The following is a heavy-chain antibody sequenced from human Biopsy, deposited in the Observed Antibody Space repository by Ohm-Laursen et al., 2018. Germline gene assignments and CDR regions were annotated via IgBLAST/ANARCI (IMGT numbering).Heavy chain of an antibody. CDR3: AREGGLYENRWFDY. V-gene: IGHV3-11*01. J-gene: IGHJ5*01. Sequence: SLRLSCAASGFGFSGYFMSWIRQAPGKGLEWVAYIDPSPSTTYYADSVQGRFNISRDNDKDLLYLDMKNLRAEDTAVYFCAREGGLYENRWFDYWGQGTLVTVSS. CDR1: GFGFSGYF. D-gene: IGHD2-2*02. CDR2: IDPSPSTT.